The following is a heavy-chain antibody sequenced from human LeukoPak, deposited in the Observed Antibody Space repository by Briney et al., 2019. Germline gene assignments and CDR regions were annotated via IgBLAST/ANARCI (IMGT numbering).Heavy chain of an antibody. V-gene: IGHV4-4*07. CDR1: GGSISSYY. Sequence: SETLSLTCTVSGGSISSYYWSWIRQPAGKAPEWIGRIFNTGSTRYNPSLKSRVTISVDTSKNQFSLNLRSVTAADTAVYYCARDICGYNYGCFDSWGQGTLVTVSS. J-gene: IGHJ4*02. CDR3: ARDICGYNYGCFDS. D-gene: IGHD5-18*01. CDR2: IFNTGST.